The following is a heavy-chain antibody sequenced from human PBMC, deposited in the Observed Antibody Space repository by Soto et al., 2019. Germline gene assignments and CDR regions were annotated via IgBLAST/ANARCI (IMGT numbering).Heavy chain of an antibody. CDR3: AREYCSSTSCLNLFDP. CDR2: ISSSSSTI. D-gene: IGHD2-2*01. V-gene: IGHV3-48*01. J-gene: IGHJ5*02. CDR1: GFTFSSYS. Sequence: EVQLVESGGGLVQPGGSLRLSCAASGFTFSSYSMNWVRQAPGKGLEWVSYISSSSSTIYYADSVKGRFTISRDNAKNSLYLQINSLGAEDTAVYYCAREYCSSTSCLNLFDPWGQGTLVTVSS.